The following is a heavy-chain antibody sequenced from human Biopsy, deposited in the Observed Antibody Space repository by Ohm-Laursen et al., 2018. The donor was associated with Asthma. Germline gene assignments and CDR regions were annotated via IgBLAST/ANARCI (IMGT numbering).Heavy chain of an antibody. V-gene: IGHV1-2*06. CDR2: INPNSGAT. D-gene: IGHD6-13*01. CDR3: ARGQKSAGDRWFDP. Sequence: VATVKISCKASGYPFIGYHIHWMRQAPGQGLEWMGRINPNSGATNYAQKFQGRVTMTRDTSISTAYMEVSRLRSDDTAVYYCARGQKSAGDRWFDPWGRGTLVTISS. CDR1: GYPFIGYH. J-gene: IGHJ5*02.